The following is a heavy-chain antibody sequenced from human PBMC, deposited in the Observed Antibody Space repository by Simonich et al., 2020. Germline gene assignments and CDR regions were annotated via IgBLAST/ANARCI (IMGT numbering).Heavy chain of an antibody. CDR2: INPNSGGT. CDR3: ARVSGGTAMVTSTFDI. D-gene: IGHD5-18*01. CDR1: GYTFTGYY. Sequence: QVQLVQSGAEVKKPGASVKVSCKASGYTFTGYYMHWVRQAPGQGLEWMGWINPNSGGTNYAQKVQGRVTMNRETSISTAYMELSRLRSDDTAVYYCARVSGGTAMVTSTFDIWGQGTMVTVSS. J-gene: IGHJ3*02. V-gene: IGHV1-2*02.